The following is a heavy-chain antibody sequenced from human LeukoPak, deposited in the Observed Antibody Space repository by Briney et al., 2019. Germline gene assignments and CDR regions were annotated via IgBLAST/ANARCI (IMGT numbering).Heavy chain of an antibody. J-gene: IGHJ4*02. CDR1: GFTFSSYW. CDR2: ISGSGGST. Sequence: GGSLRLSCAASGFTFSSYWMNWVRQAPGKGLEWVSAISGSGGSTYYADSVKGRFTISRDNSKNTLYLQMNSLRAEDTAVYYCAKDPAVKSRENWGQGTLVAVSS. CDR3: AKDPAVKSREN. D-gene: IGHD3-16*02. V-gene: IGHV3-23*01.